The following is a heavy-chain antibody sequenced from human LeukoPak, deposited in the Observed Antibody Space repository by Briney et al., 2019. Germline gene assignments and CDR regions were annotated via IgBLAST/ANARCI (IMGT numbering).Heavy chain of an antibody. CDR2: IKKDGREK. J-gene: IGHJ3*02. CDR3: ARGGLSVGAFDI. CDR1: GFTLISNW. Sequence: GGSLRLSCAASGFTLISNWMSWVRQAQGRGLEWEANIKKDGREKYHVDSMTGRFTITRDNAKNSLYLQMNSPRAGDTAVYYCARGGLSVGAFDIWGQGTMVTVSS. D-gene: IGHD5/OR15-5a*01. V-gene: IGHV3-7*03.